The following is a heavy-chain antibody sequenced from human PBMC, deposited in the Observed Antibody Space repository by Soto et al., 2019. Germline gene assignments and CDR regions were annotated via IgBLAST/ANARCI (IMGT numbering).Heavy chain of an antibody. CDR1: GFTFSSHA. CDR2: VTSSGDST. J-gene: IGHJ6*03. Sequence: EVQLLESGGGLGQPGGSLRLSCAASGFTFSSHAMTWVRQAPGKGLEWVSTVTSSGDSTFYADSVKGRFTISRDNSKNTLYLQMNSLRAEDTAVYFCAKYGHGEVWYYYMDVWGKGTTVTVSS. D-gene: IGHD3-3*01. CDR3: AKYGHGEVWYYYMDV. V-gene: IGHV3-23*01.